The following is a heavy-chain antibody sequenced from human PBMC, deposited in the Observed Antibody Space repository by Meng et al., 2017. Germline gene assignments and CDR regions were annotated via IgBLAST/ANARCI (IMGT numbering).Heavy chain of an antibody. V-gene: IGHV1-2*06. CDR1: GYAFAAYW. CDR3: ARDEDISAAGKLFGDY. Sequence: HLVPSGSDAMCARSSGDLSCNPTGYAFAAYWIHWWRQPPGQGLEWMELIDPNNDHTQYAQNFQGRVTMTSDTSISTVYMELNGLRSDDTAVYYCARDEDISAAGKLFGDYWGQGTLVAVSS. D-gene: IGHD6-13*01. J-gene: IGHJ4*02. CDR2: IDPNNDHT.